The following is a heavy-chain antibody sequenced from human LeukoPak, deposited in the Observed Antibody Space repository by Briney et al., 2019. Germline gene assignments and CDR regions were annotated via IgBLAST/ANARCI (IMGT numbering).Heavy chain of an antibody. V-gene: IGHV3-74*01. CDR1: GFTFSSYW. CDR2: INTDGSSS. D-gene: IGHD3-22*01. CDR3: ARNPDTSGYYWFDP. Sequence: GGSLRLSCAASGFTFSSYWMHWVRQGPGKGLAWVSRINTDGSSSTYADSVKGRFTISRDNAKNTLYLQMNSLRAEDTAVYYCARNPDTSGYYWFDPWGQGTLVTVSS. J-gene: IGHJ5*02.